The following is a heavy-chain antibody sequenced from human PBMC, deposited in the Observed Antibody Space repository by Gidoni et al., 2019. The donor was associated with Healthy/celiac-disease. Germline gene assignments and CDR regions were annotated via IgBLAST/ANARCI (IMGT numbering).Heavy chain of an antibody. CDR2: ISGSGGST. Sequence: EVQLLESGGGLVQPGGSLRLPCAASGFTFSSYAMSWVRQAPGKGLEWVSAISGSGGSTYYADSVKGRFTISRDNSKNTLYLQMNSLRAEDTAVYYCAKDPSFGDLGSSDQPLGYWGQGTLVTVSS. CDR3: AKDPSFGDLGSSDQPLGY. J-gene: IGHJ4*02. D-gene: IGHD2-2*01. CDR1: GFTFSSYA. V-gene: IGHV3-23*01.